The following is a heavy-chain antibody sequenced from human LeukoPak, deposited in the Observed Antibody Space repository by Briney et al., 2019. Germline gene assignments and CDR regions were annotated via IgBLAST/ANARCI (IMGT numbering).Heavy chain of an antibody. J-gene: IGHJ4*02. CDR2: INPKTGGT. Sequence: ASVKVSFKSSGYTFTDYYIHWVRQPPGQGLEWMGWINPKTGGTNYAHRFQDRVTMTRDTSINTPYMDMSSLRSGDTAVYYYARGLYCTGGSCSTFWGEGSLVSVSS. CDR3: ARGLYCTGGSCSTF. CDR1: GYTFTDYY. D-gene: IGHD2-15*01. V-gene: IGHV1-2*02.